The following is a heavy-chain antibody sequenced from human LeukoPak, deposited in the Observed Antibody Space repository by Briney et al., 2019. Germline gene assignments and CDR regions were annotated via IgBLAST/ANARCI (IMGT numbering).Heavy chain of an antibody. J-gene: IGHJ3*02. CDR3: ASKRYSSTWRDAFDI. Sequence: PGGSLRLSCAASGFTFSTYEMNWARQAPGKGLEWVSSISSSGTTINYADSVKGRFIISRDNAKNSLSLQMNSLGDEDTAVYYCASKRYSSTWRDAFDIWGQGTMVTVSS. CDR2: ISSSGTTI. D-gene: IGHD6-13*01. CDR1: GFTFSTYE. V-gene: IGHV3-48*03.